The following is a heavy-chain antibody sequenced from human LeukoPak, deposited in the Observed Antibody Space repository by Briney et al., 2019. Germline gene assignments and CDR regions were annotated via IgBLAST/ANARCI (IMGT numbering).Heavy chain of an antibody. V-gene: IGHV5-51*01. J-gene: IGHJ1*01. CDR1: GYSFSTYW. Sequence: GESLKISCKASGYSFSTYWIGWVRPMPGKGLEWMAIIYPGDSDTRYSPSFQGQVTISADKSISTAYLQWSSLKASDTAMYYCARPYCSSTSCPTFFQHWGQGTLVTVSS. D-gene: IGHD2-2*01. CDR2: IYPGDSDT. CDR3: ARPYCSSTSCPTFFQH.